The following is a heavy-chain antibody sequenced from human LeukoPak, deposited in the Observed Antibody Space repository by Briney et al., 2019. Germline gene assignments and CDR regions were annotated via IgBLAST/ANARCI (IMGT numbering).Heavy chain of an antibody. J-gene: IGHJ4*02. CDR1: GFSFSEYW. Sequence: PGGSLRLSCAASGFSFSEYWMHWVRQAPGKGLEWVSRINNDGRRITYADSVKGRFIISRDNAKNTLYLQMNSLRVEDTAVYYCATSPVISRDWGQGTLVTVSS. CDR2: INNDGRRI. V-gene: IGHV3-74*01. D-gene: IGHD3-22*01. CDR3: ATSPVISRD.